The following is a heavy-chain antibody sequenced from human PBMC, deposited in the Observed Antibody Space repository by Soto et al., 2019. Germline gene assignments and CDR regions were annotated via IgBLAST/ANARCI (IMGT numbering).Heavy chain of an antibody. V-gene: IGHV1-2*04. CDR1: GYTFTGYY. CDR3: ARDVYRYCSGGSCSDAFDI. CDR2: INPNSGGT. J-gene: IGHJ3*02. D-gene: IGHD2-15*01. Sequence: ASVKVSCKASGYTFTGYYMHWVRQAPGQGLEWMGWINPNSGGTNYAQKFQGWVTMTRDTSISTAYMELRSLRSDDTAVYYCARDVYRYCSGGSCSDAFDIWGQGTMVTVSS.